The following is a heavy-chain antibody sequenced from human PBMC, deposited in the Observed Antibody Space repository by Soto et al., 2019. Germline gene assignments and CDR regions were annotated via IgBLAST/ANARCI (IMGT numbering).Heavy chain of an antibody. CDR3: ATDTGDIEVVPATT. CDR2: ISPSSTDI. V-gene: IGHV3-21*04. Sequence: GGSLRLSCAASGLNFEKCSMNWVRQPPGKGPEWLASISPSSTDIRYADSVKGRFTISRDNARNSLSLQMMNLRADDTAIYYCATDTGDIEVVPATTWGQGTLVTGSS. CDR1: GLNFEKCS. D-gene: IGHD2-15*01. J-gene: IGHJ4*02.